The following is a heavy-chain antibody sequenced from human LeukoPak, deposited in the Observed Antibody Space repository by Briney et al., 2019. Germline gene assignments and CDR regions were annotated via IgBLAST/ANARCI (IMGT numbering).Heavy chain of an antibody. CDR1: GFTFSSYG. Sequence: GGSLRLSCAASGFTFSSYGMHRVGQAPGKGLEWVAVISYDGSNKYYADSVKGRFTISRDNSKNTLYLQMNSLRAEDTAVYYCALGRAAMAFYYYYGMDVWGQGTTVTVSS. CDR2: ISYDGSNK. CDR3: ALGRAAMAFYYYYGMDV. V-gene: IGHV3-30*03. D-gene: IGHD5-18*01. J-gene: IGHJ6*02.